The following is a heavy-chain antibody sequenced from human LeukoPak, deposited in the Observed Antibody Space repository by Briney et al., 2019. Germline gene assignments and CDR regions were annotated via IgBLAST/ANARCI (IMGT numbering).Heavy chain of an antibody. CDR2: IYTSGST. CDR1: GGSISSGSYY. Sequence: SETLSLTCTVSGGSISSGSYYWSWIRQPAGKGLEWIGRIYTSGSTNYNPSLKSRVTISVDTSKNQFSLKLSSVTAADTAVYYCARIYYDSNSLTVDYWGQGTLVTVSS. D-gene: IGHD3-22*01. V-gene: IGHV4-61*02. J-gene: IGHJ4*02. CDR3: ARIYYDSNSLTVDY.